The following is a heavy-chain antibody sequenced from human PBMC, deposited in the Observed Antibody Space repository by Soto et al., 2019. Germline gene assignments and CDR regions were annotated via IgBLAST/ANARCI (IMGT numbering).Heavy chain of an antibody. Sequence: GGSLRLSCAASGFTFSSYSMNWVRQAPGKGLEWVSYISSSSSTIYYADSVKGRFTISRDNAKNSLYLQMNSLRAEDTAVYYCARDLYYYFWSGPVVFDYRAQRTPVTGSS. J-gene: IGHJ4*02. CDR2: ISSSSSTI. CDR1: GFTFSSYS. D-gene: IGHD3-3*01. V-gene: IGHV3-48*01. CDR3: ARDLYYYFWSGPVVFDY.